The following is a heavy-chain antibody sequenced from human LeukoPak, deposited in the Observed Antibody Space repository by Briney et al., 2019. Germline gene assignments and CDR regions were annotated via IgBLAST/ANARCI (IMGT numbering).Heavy chain of an antibody. CDR3: ARRVDIVATIGEYYFDY. Sequence: SETLSLTCTVSGGSISSSSYYWGWIRQPPGKGLEWIGSIYYSGSTYYNPSLKSRVTISVDTSKNQFSLKLSSVTAAETAVYYCARRVDIVATIGEYYFDYWGQGTLVTVSS. D-gene: IGHD5-12*01. V-gene: IGHV4-39*01. CDR2: IYYSGST. CDR1: GGSISSSSYY. J-gene: IGHJ4*02.